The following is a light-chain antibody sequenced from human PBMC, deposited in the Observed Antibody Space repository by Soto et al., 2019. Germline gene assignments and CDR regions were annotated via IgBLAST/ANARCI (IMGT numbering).Light chain of an antibody. CDR1: SSNIGAGYD. Sequence: QSVLTQPPSVSGAPGQRVTISCTGGSSNIGAGYDVNWYQQFPGTVPRLLIYGSTNRPSGVPDRFSGSKSGTSASLAITGLQAEDEAHYYCQSYDTSLSGARVFGTGTKLTVL. CDR2: GST. J-gene: IGLJ1*01. V-gene: IGLV1-40*01. CDR3: QSYDTSLSGARV.